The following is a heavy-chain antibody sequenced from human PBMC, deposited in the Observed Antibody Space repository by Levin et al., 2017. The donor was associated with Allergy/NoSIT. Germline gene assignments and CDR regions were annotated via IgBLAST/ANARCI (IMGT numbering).Heavy chain of an antibody. Sequence: GGSLRLSCAASGFAFSDYYMSWIRQAPGKGLEWVSYISGSSSSIYYADSVKGRFTISRDNAENSLYLQMNSLRAEDTAVYYCAREAYYYDSRTYCTPADYWGQGTLVTVSS. J-gene: IGHJ4*02. CDR3: AREAYYYDSRTYCTPADY. V-gene: IGHV3-11*01. D-gene: IGHD3-22*01. CDR1: GFAFSDYY. CDR2: ISGSSSSI.